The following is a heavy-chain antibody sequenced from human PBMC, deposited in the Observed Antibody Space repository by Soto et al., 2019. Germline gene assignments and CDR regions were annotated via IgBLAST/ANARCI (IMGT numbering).Heavy chain of an antibody. CDR3: ATDFRYSYGYYYYGMDV. CDR2: FDPEDGET. CDR1: GYTLTELS. V-gene: IGHV1-24*01. D-gene: IGHD5-18*01. Sequence: ASVKVSCKVSGYTLTELSMHWVRQAPGKGLEWMGGFDPEDGETIYAQKFQGRVTMTEDTSTDTAYMELSSLRSEDTAVYYCATDFRYSYGYYYYGMDVWGQGTTVTVSS. J-gene: IGHJ6*02.